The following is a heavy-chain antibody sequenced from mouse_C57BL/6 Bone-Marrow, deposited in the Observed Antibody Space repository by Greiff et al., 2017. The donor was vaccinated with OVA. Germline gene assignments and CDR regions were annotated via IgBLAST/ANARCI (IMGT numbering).Heavy chain of an antibody. CDR3: ASLLLLRYYFDV. Sequence: QVHVKQPGAELVKPGGSVKLSCKASGYTFTSYWMHWVKQRPGRGLEWIGRIDPNSGGTKYNEKFKSKATLTVDKPSSTAYMQLSSLTSEDSAVYYCASLLLLRYYFDVWGTGTTVTVSS. J-gene: IGHJ1*03. CDR2: IDPNSGGT. D-gene: IGHD1-1*01. V-gene: IGHV1-72*01. CDR1: GYTFTSYW.